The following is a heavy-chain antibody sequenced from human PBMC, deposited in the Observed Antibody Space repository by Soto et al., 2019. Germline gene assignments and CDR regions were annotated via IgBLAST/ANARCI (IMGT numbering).Heavy chain of an antibody. D-gene: IGHD4-17*01. CDR3: AKDRQDYGETPCGLDV. J-gene: IGHJ6*02. Sequence: EVQLLESGGGLVQPGGSLRLSCAASGFTFKTFGMSWVRQAPGKGLEWVSGIGYSGGTTYYADSVKGRLTISRDNPKNSMYLQMSGLRAEDTAVYYCAKDRQDYGETPCGLDVWGQGTTVTVSS. V-gene: IGHV3-23*01. CDR1: GFTFKTFG. CDR2: IGYSGGTT.